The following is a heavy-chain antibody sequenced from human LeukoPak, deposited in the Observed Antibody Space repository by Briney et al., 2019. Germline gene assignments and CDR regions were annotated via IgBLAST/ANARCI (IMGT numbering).Heavy chain of an antibody. J-gene: IGHJ4*02. CDR2: ISGSGGST. CDR1: GFTFSNYA. V-gene: IGHV3-23*01. D-gene: IGHD4-17*01. Sequence: PGGSLRLSCAASGFTFSNYAMSWVRQAPGKGLEWVSGISGSGGSTYYADSVKGRFTIPRDNSNNTLYLQMNSLRAEDTAVYYCARFDYGDYEGYFDYWGQGTLVTVST. CDR3: ARFDYGDYEGYFDY.